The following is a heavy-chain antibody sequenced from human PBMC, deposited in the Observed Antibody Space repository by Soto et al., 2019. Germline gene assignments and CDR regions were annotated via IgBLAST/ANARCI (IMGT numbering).Heavy chain of an antibody. CDR1: GGSISSYY. D-gene: IGHD3-9*01. CDR3: ARHTDDILTGNEALDI. CDR2: VYYSGTT. Sequence: PSATLSLTCTVSGGSISSYYWSWIRQSPGKGLEWIGYVYYSGTTNYNPTLKSRITILVDTSENQFSLKLTSVTAADTAFYYCARHTDDILTGNEALDIWGQGTVVTVSS. V-gene: IGHV4-59*08. J-gene: IGHJ3*02.